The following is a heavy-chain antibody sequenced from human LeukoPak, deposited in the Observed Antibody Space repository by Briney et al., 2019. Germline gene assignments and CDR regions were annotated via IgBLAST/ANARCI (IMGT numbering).Heavy chain of an antibody. CDR3: ARDAPAIVGATHGPFDY. D-gene: IGHD1-26*01. Sequence: GGSLGLSCAASGFTFSSYGMHWVRQAPGKGLEWVAVIWYDGSNKYYADSVKGRFTISRDNSKNTLYLQMNSLRAEDTAVYYCARDAPAIVGATHGPFDYWGQGTLVTVSS. J-gene: IGHJ4*02. CDR2: IWYDGSNK. V-gene: IGHV3-33*01. CDR1: GFTFSSYG.